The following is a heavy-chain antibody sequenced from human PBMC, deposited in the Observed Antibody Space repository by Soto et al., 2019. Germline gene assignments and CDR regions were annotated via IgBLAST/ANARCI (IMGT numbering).Heavy chain of an antibody. CDR3: ARTPPLRDANCFDP. Sequence: QITLKESGPTLVKPTQTLTLTCTFSGFSLRTSGVGVGWIRQPPGKALEWLALIYLDDDKRYSPSLKSRLTIPKDTRKNQVVLTMTNMDPVDTATYYCARTPPLRDANCFDPWGQGTLVTVSS. CDR2: IYLDDDK. J-gene: IGHJ5*02. V-gene: IGHV2-5*02. CDR1: GFSLRTSGVG. D-gene: IGHD4-17*01.